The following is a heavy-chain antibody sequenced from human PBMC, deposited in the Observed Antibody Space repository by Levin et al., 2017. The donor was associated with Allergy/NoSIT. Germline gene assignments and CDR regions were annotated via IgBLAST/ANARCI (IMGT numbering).Heavy chain of an antibody. CDR2: IYYSGST. V-gene: IGHV4-39*01. D-gene: IGHD6-19*01. CDR3: ARLHRAVAGWFDP. CDR1: GGSISSSSYY. J-gene: IGHJ5*02. Sequence: PSETLSLTCTVSGGSISSSSYYWGWIRQPPGKGLEWIGSIYYSGSTYYNPSLKSRVTISVDTSKNQFSLKLSSVTAADTAVYYCARLHRAVAGWFDPWGQGTLVTVSS.